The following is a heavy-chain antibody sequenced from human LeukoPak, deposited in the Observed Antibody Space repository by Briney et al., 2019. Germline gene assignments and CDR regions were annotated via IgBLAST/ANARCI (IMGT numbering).Heavy chain of an antibody. V-gene: IGHV3-7*01. J-gene: IGHJ5*02. CDR2: INGDGSER. CDR3: ARDNAYNWFDP. Sequence: GGSLRLSCAASKFTFTTTWMTWVLQAPGKGLEWVANINGDGSERTYVDSVKGRFTVSRDNAKNSLYLQMNSLRVDDTAVYYCARDNAYNWFDPWGQGTLVTVSS. CDR1: KFTFTTTW.